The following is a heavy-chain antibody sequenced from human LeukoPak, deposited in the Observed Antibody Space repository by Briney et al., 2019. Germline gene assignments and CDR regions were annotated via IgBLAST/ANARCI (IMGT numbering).Heavy chain of an antibody. CDR3: ARDKRSRTARVVSHLDY. J-gene: IGHJ4*02. CDR1: GFTFSSYA. CDR2: ISSNGGST. D-gene: IGHD3-22*01. Sequence: GGSLRLSCAASGFTFSSYAMHWVRQAPGKGLEYVSAISSNGGSTYYANSVKGRFTISRDNSKNTLYLQMGSLRAEDMAVYYCARDKRSRTARVVSHLDYWGQGTLVTVSS. V-gene: IGHV3-64*01.